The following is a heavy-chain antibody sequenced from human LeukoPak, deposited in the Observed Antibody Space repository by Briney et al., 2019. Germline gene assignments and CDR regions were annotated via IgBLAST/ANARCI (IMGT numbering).Heavy chain of an antibody. D-gene: IGHD1/OR15-1a*01. J-gene: IGHJ4*02. CDR1: GFTFSTYW. V-gene: IGHV3-7*01. CDR2: IKQDGSEK. Sequence: GGSLRLSCAASGFTFSTYWMSWVRQAPGKGLEWVANIKQDGSEKYYVDSVKGRFTISRDNAKNSLYLQMNSLRAEDTAVYYCARDQGNWNIDYWGQGTLVTVSS. CDR3: ARDQGNWNIDY.